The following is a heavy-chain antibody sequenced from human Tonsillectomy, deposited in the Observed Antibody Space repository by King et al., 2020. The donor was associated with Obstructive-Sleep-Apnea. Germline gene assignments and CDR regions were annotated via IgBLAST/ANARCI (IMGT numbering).Heavy chain of an antibody. CDR1: GFTFFTYA. CDR3: AKDQEACSSWYGPYYYPMDV. V-gene: IGHV3-23*04. Sequence: VQLVESGGGLVQPGGSLRLSCAASGFTFFTYAMSWVRQAPGKGLEGVSGIKGAGANTYYADSVKGRFTTSRDNSRNTLYLQMNSLRADDTAVYFFAKDQEACSSWYGPYYYPMDVWGQGTTVTVSS. CDR2: IKGAGANT. J-gene: IGHJ6*02. D-gene: IGHD6-13*01.